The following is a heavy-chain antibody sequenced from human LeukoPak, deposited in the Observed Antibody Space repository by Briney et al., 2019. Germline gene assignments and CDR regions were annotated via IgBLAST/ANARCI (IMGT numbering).Heavy chain of an antibody. V-gene: IGHV1-8*02. J-gene: IGHJ6*02. CDR1: GFTFTSHG. D-gene: IGHD2-2*01. CDR2: MNPNSGNT. CDR3: ARAYCSSTSCYWYYYYYGMDV. Sequence: GASVKVSCKASGFTFTSHGFSWVRQAPGQGLEWMGWMNPNSGNTGYAQKFQGRVTMTRNTSISTAYMELSSLRSEDTAVYYCARAYCSSTSCYWYYYYYGMDVWGQGTTVTVSS.